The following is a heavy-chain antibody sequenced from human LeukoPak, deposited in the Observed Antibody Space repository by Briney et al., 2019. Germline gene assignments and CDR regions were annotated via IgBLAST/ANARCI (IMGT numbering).Heavy chain of an antibody. CDR1: GYTFTGYY. Sequence: SSVKVSCKASGYTFTGYYMHWLRQPPGQGLEWMGWINLNSGGTNYVQKFQGRVTMTRDTSISTAYMKLSRLRSDDTGVYYCARDLSQYQLPRNDYWGQGTLVTVSS. J-gene: IGHJ4*02. CDR2: INLNSGGT. D-gene: IGHD2-2*01. CDR3: ARDLSQYQLPRNDY. V-gene: IGHV1-2*02.